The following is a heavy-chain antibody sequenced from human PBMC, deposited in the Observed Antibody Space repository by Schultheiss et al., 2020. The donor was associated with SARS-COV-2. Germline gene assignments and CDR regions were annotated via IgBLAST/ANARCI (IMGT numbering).Heavy chain of an antibody. CDR1: GYTFSNYY. CDR3: ARDETGIYYYYYGMDV. V-gene: IGHV1-2*06. CDR2: INPNTGDT. Sequence: ASVKVSCKTSGYTFSNYYMHWVRQAPGQGLEWMGRINPNTGDTDYAQKFQGRVTMTRDTSISTAYMELSRLRSDDTAVYYCARDETGIYYYYYGMDVWGQGTTVTVSS. D-gene: IGHD1-1*01. J-gene: IGHJ6*02.